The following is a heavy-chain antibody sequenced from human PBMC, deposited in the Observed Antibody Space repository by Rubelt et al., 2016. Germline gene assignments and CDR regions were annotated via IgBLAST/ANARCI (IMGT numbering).Heavy chain of an antibody. D-gene: IGHD3-10*01. CDR3: AKPTEDLLFSESYSA. J-gene: IGHJ5*02. V-gene: IGHV3-23*01. CDR2: ISGSGGGT. Sequence: APGKGLEWVSAISGSGGGTYYADSVKGRVTISRDNSKNTLYLQMDSLRAEDTAVYYCAKPTEDLLFSESYSAWGQGTLVTVSS.